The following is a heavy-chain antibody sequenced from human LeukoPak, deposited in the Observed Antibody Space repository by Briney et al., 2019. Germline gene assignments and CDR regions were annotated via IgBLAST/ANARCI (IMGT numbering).Heavy chain of an antibody. CDR1: GGTFSSYA. V-gene: IGHV1-69*13. Sequence: SVKVSCKASGGTFSSYAVSWVRQAPGQGLEWMGGIIPIFGTANYAQKFQGRVTITADESTRTAYMELSSLRSEDTAVYYCARPDIVVVPAAVDAYYYYYYYMDVWGKGTTVTVSS. CDR2: IIPIFGTA. D-gene: IGHD2-2*01. J-gene: IGHJ6*03. CDR3: ARPDIVVVPAAVDAYYYYYYYMDV.